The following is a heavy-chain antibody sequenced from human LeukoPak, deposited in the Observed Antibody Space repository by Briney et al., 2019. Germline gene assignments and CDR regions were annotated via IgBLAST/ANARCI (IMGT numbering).Heavy chain of an antibody. CDR3: ATRGY. V-gene: IGHV4-59*08. CDR2: IYNSGNN. D-gene: IGHD3-10*01. Sequence: ETLSLTCTVSGGSINSDYWQWIRQPPGKGLEWVGYIYNSGNNHYNSSLKSRVTISIDTSKNQFSLKLASVTAADTAVYYCATRGYWGQGTLVAVSS. J-gene: IGHJ4*02. CDR1: GGSINSDY.